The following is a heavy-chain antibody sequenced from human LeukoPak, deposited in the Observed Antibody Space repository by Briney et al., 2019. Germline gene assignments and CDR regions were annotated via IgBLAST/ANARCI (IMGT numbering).Heavy chain of an antibody. CDR2: IYISGST. D-gene: IGHD2-21*02. CDR1: GGSISSYY. J-gene: IGHJ4*02. CDR3: ARHGCGGDCYSGDFDY. V-gene: IGHV4-4*07. Sequence: SETLSLTCTVSGGSISSYYWSWIRQPAGKGLEWIGRIYISGSTNYNPSLKSRVTISVDTSKNQFSLKLSSVTAADTAVYYCARHGCGGDCYSGDFDYWGQGTLVTVSS.